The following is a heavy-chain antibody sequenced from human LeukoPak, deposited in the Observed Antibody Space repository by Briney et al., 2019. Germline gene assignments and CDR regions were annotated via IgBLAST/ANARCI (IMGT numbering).Heavy chain of an antibody. CDR1: GGTFSSYA. J-gene: IGHJ3*01. Sequence: ASVKVSCKASGGTFSSYAISWVRQAPGQGLEWMGRIIPIFGTANYAQKFQGRVTITTDESTSTAYMELSSLRSEDTAVYYCARDPSYYYDSSGYHEFDYWGQGTMVTVSS. CDR2: IIPIFGTA. CDR3: ARDPSYYYDSSGYHEFDY. V-gene: IGHV1-69*05. D-gene: IGHD3-22*01.